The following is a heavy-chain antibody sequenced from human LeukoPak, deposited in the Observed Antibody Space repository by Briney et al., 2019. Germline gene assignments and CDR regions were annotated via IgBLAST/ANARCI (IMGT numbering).Heavy chain of an antibody. J-gene: IGHJ4*02. CDR2: ISAYNGNT. CDR3: ASVIAAAGFDY. Sequence: ASVKVSCKASGGTFSSYGISWVRQAPGQGLEWMGWISAYNGNTNYAQKLQGRVTMTTDTSTSTAYMELRSLRSDDTAVYYCASVIAAAGFDYWGQGTLVTVSS. D-gene: IGHD6-13*01. V-gene: IGHV1-18*01. CDR1: GGTFSSYG.